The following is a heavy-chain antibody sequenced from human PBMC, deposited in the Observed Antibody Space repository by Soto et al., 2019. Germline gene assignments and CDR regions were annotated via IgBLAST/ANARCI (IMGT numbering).Heavy chain of an antibody. CDR1: GDTVSSNSVA. V-gene: IGHV6-1*01. J-gene: IGHJ6*02. Sequence: SQTLSLTCFCSGDTVSSNSVAWNWVRQSPSRGLEWLGRTYYRSRWYSDYAVSVRSRIDINADTSKNQVSLKLNSVTPEDTAVYYCARSEEDSDYYYYGMDVWGQGTTVTVSS. CDR3: ARSEEDSDYYYYGMDV. CDR2: TYYRSRWYS. D-gene: IGHD2-15*01.